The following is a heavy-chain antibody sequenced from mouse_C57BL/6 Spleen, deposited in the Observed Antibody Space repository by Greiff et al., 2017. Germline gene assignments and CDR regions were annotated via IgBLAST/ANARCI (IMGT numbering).Heavy chain of an antibody. CDR2: FYPGGGDT. D-gene: IGHD2-2*01. J-gene: IGHJ3*01. CDR3: ALYYGDDGLAWFAY. Sequence: VQLQQSGPELVKPGASVKISCKASGYAFSSSWMNWVKQRPGKGLEWIGRFYPGGGDTNYNGNFKGKATLTADKSSSTAYLQLSSLTSEDSAVYFCALYYGDDGLAWFAYWGKGTLVTVSA. V-gene: IGHV1-82*01. CDR1: GYAFSSSW.